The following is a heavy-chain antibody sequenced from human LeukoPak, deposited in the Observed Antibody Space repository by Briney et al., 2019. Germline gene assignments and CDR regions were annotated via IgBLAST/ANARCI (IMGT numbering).Heavy chain of an antibody. D-gene: IGHD4/OR15-4a*01. CDR3: TRMTMGHDY. CDR1: GVSFDDYY. J-gene: IGHJ4*02. Sequence: SETLSLTCAVSGVSFDDYYWAWVRQTPGKGLEWIGEINHSGYTNDSPSLKSRVTLSIDTSRKQFSLNLRSVTVADAGTYYCTRMTMGHDYWGQVTLVTVSS. CDR2: INHSGYT. V-gene: IGHV4-34*01.